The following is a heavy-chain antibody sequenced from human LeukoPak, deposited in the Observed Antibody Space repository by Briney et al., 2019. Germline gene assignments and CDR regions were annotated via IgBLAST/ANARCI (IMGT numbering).Heavy chain of an antibody. Sequence: GGSLRLSCAASGFDLNTYEMNWVRQAPGKGLEWIADITISGHTKNYADSVKGRFTVSRDNAGTSLYLQMSSLTVEDTGVYYCARGDPHADLWGQGTLVTVSS. V-gene: IGHV3-48*03. CDR3: ARGDPHADL. CDR2: ITISGHTK. J-gene: IGHJ5*02. CDR1: GFDLNTYE.